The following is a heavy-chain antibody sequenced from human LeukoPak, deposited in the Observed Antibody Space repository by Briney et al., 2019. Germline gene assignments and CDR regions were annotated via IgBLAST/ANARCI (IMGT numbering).Heavy chain of an antibody. CDR3: ARVGAYCTSTSCFDY. CDR2: ISYTGASDSGTA. CDR1: GGSITRGGYY. J-gene: IGHJ4*02. V-gene: IGHV4-31*03. D-gene: IGHD2-2*01. Sequence: SETLSLTCTVSGGSITRGGYYWRWIRQHPGKGLEWIGYISYTGASDSGTASYNAALKSRVSISLDASENQFSLQLTSLTAADTAVYYCARVGAYCTSTSCFDYWGLGTLVTVSS.